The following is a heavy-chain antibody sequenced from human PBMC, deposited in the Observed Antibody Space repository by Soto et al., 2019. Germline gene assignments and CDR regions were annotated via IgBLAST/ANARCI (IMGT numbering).Heavy chain of an antibody. J-gene: IGHJ4*02. V-gene: IGHV4-59*01. CDR2: IYYSGST. D-gene: IGHD3-9*01. CDR1: GGSISSYY. CDR3: ASLWYFDWLTLDY. Sequence: PSETLSLTCTVSGGSISSYYWSWIRQPPGKGLEWIGYIYYSGSTNYNPSLKSRVTISVDTSKNQFSLKLSSVTAADTAVYYCASLWYFDWLTLDYWGQGTLVTVSS.